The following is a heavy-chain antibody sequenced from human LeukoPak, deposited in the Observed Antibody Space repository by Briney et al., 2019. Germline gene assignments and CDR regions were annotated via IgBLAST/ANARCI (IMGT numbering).Heavy chain of an antibody. D-gene: IGHD5-12*01. Sequence: SETLSLTCAVYGGSFSGYYWSWIRQPPGKGLEWIGEINHSGSTNYNPSLKSRVTISVDTSKNQFSLKLSSVTAADTAVYYCAIVDIVAPRGRSFDYWGQGTLVTVSS. CDR3: AIVDIVAPRGRSFDY. J-gene: IGHJ4*02. V-gene: IGHV4-34*01. CDR2: INHSGST. CDR1: GGSFSGYY.